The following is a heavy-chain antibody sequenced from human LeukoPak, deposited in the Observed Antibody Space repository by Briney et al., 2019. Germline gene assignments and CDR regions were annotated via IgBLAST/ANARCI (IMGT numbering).Heavy chain of an antibody. V-gene: IGHV1-69*01. CDR3: ARDPGVHHSSGSFDY. CDR1: GGTFSSYA. J-gene: IGHJ4*02. Sequence: GASVKVSCKASGGTFSSYAISWVRQAPGQGLEWMGGIIPIFGTANYAQKFQGRVTITADESTSTAYMELSSLRSEDTAVYYCARDPGVHHSSGSFDYWGQGTLVTVSS. CDR2: IIPIFGTA. D-gene: IGHD3-22*01.